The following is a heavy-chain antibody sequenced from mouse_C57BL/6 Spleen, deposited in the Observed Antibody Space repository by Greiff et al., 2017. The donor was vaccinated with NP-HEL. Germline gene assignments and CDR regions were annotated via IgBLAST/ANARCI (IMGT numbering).Heavy chain of an antibody. D-gene: IGHD1-1*01. CDR2: IDPSDSYT. Sequence: QVQLKQPGAELVKPGASGKLSWKASGYTFTSYWMQWVKQRPGQGLEWIGEIDPSDSYTIDNQKFKGKATLTVDTSSSTAYMQLSSLTSEDSAVYYCARKTPLLRVVEPPSFDVWGTGTTVTVSS. CDR3: ARKTPLLRVVEPPSFDV. J-gene: IGHJ1*03. V-gene: IGHV1-50*01. CDR1: GYTFTSYW.